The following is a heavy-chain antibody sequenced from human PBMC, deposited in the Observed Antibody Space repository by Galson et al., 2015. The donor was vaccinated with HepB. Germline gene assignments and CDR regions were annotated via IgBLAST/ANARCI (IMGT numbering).Heavy chain of an antibody. J-gene: IGHJ4*02. D-gene: IGHD2-2*01. Sequence: SLRLSCAASGFSFSINGMTWVRQAPGKGLEWVAFISYEGTSTYYADSVKGRFTISRDNSQNTLYLQMDSLRAEDTAVYYCARDYCTTTSCYDYWGQGTLVTVSS. V-gene: IGHV3-33*01. CDR3: ARDYCTTTSCYDY. CDR2: ISYEGTST. CDR1: GFSFSING.